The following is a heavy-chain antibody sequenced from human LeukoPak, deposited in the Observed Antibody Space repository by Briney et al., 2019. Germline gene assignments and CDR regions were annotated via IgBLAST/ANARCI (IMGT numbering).Heavy chain of an antibody. CDR3: AKDGRRYFDWLSSFGYYYYYMDV. V-gene: IGHV3-23*01. D-gene: IGHD3-9*01. J-gene: IGHJ6*03. CDR1: GFTFSSYA. CDR2: IRGSGGST. Sequence: PGGSLRLSCAASGFTFSSYAMSWVRQAPGKGLEWVSAIRGSGGSTYYADSVKGRFTISRDNSKNTLYLQMNSLRAEDTAVYYCAKDGRRYFDWLSSFGYYYYYMDVWGKGTTVTVSS.